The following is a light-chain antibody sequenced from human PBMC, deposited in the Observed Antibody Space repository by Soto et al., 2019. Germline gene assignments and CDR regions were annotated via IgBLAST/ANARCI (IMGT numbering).Light chain of an antibody. J-gene: IGKJ4*01. Sequence: IVLTQSPATLSLSPGERATLSCRASQSVSTYLAWYQQKSGQAPRLLIYDVSKRATGIPPRFSGSGAGTDFTLTISSLEPEDSATYYCQRRRSSLTFGGGTKVEIK. CDR2: DVS. CDR1: QSVSTY. CDR3: QRRRSSLT. V-gene: IGKV3-11*01.